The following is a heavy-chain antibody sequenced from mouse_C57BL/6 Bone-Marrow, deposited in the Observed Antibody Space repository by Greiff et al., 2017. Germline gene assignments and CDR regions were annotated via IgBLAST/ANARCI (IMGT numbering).Heavy chain of an antibody. CDR2: IDPSDSYT. Sequence: QVQLQQPGAELVKPGASVKLSCKASGYTFTSYWMQWVKQRPGQGLEWIGEIDPSDSYTNYNQKFKGKATLTVDTSSSTAYMHPSSLTSEDSAVYYCARGGPYYWGQGTTLTVSS. CDR3: ARGGPYY. J-gene: IGHJ2*01. V-gene: IGHV1-50*01. CDR1: GYTFTSYW.